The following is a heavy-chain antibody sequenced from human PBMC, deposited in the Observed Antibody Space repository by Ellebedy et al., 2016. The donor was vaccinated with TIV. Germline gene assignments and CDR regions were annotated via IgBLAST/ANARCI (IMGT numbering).Heavy chain of an antibody. D-gene: IGHD4-17*01. J-gene: IGHJ5*02. Sequence: PGGSLRLSCAASGFSFRSYWMSWVRQAPGKGLEWVANIYQDGSVQYYVDSVKGRFTISRDNANKLLFLQMNSLRVEDTAVYYCARRGSYGDYAVQVNSWFDRWGQGALVTVSS. V-gene: IGHV3-7*01. CDR3: ARRGSYGDYAVQVNSWFDR. CDR2: IYQDGSVQ. CDR1: GFSFRSYW.